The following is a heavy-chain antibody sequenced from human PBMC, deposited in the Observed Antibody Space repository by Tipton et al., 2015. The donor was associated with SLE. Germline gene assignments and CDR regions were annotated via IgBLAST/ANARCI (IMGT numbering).Heavy chain of an antibody. Sequence: TLSLTCTVSGGSISSGGYYWSWIRQHPGKGLEWIGYVYYSGSTNYNPSLKSRVTISVDTSKNQFSLKLSSVTAADTAVYYCARELRPGFGELSPDYAFDIWGQGTMVTVSS. D-gene: IGHD3-10*01. V-gene: IGHV4-61*08. CDR1: GGSISSGGYY. CDR2: VYYSGST. CDR3: ARELRPGFGELSPDYAFDI. J-gene: IGHJ3*02.